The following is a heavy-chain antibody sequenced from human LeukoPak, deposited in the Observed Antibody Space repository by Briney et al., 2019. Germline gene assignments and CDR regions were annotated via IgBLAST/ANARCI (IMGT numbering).Heavy chain of an antibody. D-gene: IGHD3-3*01. J-gene: IGHJ3*02. CDR2: ISYGGIDK. V-gene: IGHV3-30*04. Sequence: PGGSLRLSCAASGFNFSSYAMHWVRQAPGEGLEWVALISYGGIDKSYADSVKGRFTISRDSSKRTLYLQMNSLRAEDAAMYYCARESWSDSVAFDIWGLGTMVIVSS. CDR3: ARESWSDSVAFDI. CDR1: GFNFSSYA.